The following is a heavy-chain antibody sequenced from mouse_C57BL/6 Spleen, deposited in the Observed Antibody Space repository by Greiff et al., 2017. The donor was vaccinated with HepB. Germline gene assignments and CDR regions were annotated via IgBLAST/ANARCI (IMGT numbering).Heavy chain of an antibody. D-gene: IGHD1-1*01. V-gene: IGHV5-17*01. CDR3: ARGKDYYYGSSENFDY. Sequence: DVQLVESGGGLVKPGGSLKLSCAASGFTFSDYGMHWVRQAPEKGLEWVAYISSGSSTIYYADTVKGRFTFSRDNAKNTLFLQMTSLRSEDTAMYYCARGKDYYYGSSENFDYWGQGTTLTVSS. CDR2: ISSGSSTI. CDR1: GFTFSDYG. J-gene: IGHJ2*01.